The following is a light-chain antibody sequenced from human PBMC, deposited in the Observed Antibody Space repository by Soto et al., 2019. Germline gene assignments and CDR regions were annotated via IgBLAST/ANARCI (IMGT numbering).Light chain of an antibody. V-gene: IGLV2-14*01. Sequence: QSAVTQPASVSGSPGQSITISCTGTSSDVGYDNYVSWFQQHPGKAPKLMIYEVSRRPSGVSNRFSGSKSANTASLTISGLQAEDEADYYCTSHTASSTWVFGGGTKLTVL. CDR1: SSDVGYDNY. J-gene: IGLJ3*02. CDR2: EVS. CDR3: TSHTASSTWV.